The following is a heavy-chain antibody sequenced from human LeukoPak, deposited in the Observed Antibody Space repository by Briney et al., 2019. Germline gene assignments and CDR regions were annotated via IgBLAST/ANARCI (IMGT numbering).Heavy chain of an antibody. D-gene: IGHD1-1*01. J-gene: IGHJ5*02. CDR3: ARGFHHWNHAFPYWFDP. CDR1: GYTFTSSD. Sequence: ASVKVSCKASGYTFTSSDISWVRQATGQGLEWVGCMNPNSGNTGYAQTFQGRVTMTRNTSISTAYMEMSSLRSENTAVYYSARGFHHWNHAFPYWFDPWGQGTLVTVSA. CDR2: MNPNSGNT. V-gene: IGHV1-8*01.